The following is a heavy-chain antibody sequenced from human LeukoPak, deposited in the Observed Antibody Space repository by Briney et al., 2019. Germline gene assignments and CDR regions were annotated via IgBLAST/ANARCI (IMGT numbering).Heavy chain of an antibody. D-gene: IGHD3-22*01. CDR2: IKQDGSEK. Sequence: PGGSLRLSCAASGFTFSSYWMSWVRQAPGKGLEWVANIKQDGSEKYYVDSVKGRFTISRDNAKNSLYLQMNSLRAEDTAVYYCASVMSYYDSSGYYYGFDYWGQGTLVTVSS. V-gene: IGHV3-7*01. J-gene: IGHJ4*02. CDR1: GFTFSSYW. CDR3: ASVMSYYDSSGYYYGFDY.